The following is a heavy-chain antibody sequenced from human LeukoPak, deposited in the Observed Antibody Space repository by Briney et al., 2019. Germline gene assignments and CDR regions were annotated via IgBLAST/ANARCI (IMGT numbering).Heavy chain of an antibody. V-gene: IGHV1-18*01. CDR2: TSTYNGNT. J-gene: IGHJ6*02. CDR3: VRDPARPLYCYYGMDV. CDR1: GYTFTSYG. Sequence: GASVKVSCKASGYTFTSYGISWVRQAPGQGLEWMGWTSTYNGNTNYAQKLQGRVTMTTDTSTNTAYMELRSLRSDDTAVYYCVRDPARPLYCYYGMDVWGQGTTVTVSS.